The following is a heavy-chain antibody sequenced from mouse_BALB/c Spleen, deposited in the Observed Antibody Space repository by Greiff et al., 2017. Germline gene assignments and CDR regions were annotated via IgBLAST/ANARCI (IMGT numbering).Heavy chain of an antibody. CDR3: ARGAQGFAY. CDR2: IDPANGNT. CDR1: GFNIKDYY. J-gene: IGHJ3*01. Sequence: EVQLQQSGAELVRSGASVKLSCTASGFNIKDYYMHWVKQRPEQGLEWIGWIDPANGNTKYDPKFQGKATITADTSSNTAYLQLSSLTSEDTAVYYCARGAQGFAYWGQGTLVTVSA. D-gene: IGHD3-1*01. V-gene: IGHV14-3*02.